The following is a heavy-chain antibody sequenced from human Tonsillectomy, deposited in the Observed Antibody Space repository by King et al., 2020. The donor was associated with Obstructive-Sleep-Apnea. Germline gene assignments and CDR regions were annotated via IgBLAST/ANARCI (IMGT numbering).Heavy chain of an antibody. V-gene: IGHV3-15*01. CDR1: GFPFSNAW. D-gene: IGHD1-26*01. Sequence: PLVQSGGGLVKPGGSLRLSCAASGFPFSNAWMSWVRQAPGKGLEWVGRIKSKTDGGTTDYAAPVKGRFTISRDDSKNTLYLQMNSLKTEDTAVYYCTTDPEVGADAFDIWGQGTMVTVSS. CDR3: TTDPEVGADAFDI. CDR2: IKSKTDGGTT. J-gene: IGHJ3*02.